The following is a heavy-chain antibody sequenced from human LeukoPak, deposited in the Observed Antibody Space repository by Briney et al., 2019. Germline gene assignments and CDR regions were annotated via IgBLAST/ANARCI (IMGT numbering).Heavy chain of an antibody. V-gene: IGHV3-21*01. J-gene: IGHJ4*02. Sequence: KPGGSLRLSCAASGFTVSTYSMNWVRQAPGKGLEWVSSISSSSSYIYYADSVKGRFTISRDNAKNSLYLQMNSLRAEDTAVYYCARESGGEEYYFDYWGQGTLVTVSS. CDR2: ISSSSSYI. CDR3: ARESGGEEYYFDY. D-gene: IGHD3-16*01. CDR1: GFTVSTYS.